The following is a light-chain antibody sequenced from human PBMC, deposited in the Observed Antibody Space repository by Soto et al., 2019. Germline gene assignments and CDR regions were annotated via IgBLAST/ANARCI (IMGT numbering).Light chain of an antibody. CDR1: SSDVGSYNL. J-gene: IGLJ1*01. CDR3: CSFAGSSTYV. CDR2: AAS. Sequence: QSALSQPASVSGSPGQSITISCTGTSSDVGSYNLVSWYQHHPGKAPKLMIYAASKRPSGVSNRFSGSKSGNTASLTISGLQAEDEADYYCCSFAGSSTYVFGTGTKVTVL. V-gene: IGLV2-23*01.